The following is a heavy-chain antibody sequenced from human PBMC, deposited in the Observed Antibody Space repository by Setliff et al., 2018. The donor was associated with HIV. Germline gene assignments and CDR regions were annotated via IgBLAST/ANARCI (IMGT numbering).Heavy chain of an antibody. CDR3: ATRNTLRYFEWLNYYYYYMDV. CDR1: GGSIGNSNYY. Sequence: SETLSLTCTVSGGSIGNSNYYWGWIRQPPGKGPEWIGSIYYSGNAYYNPSLKGRVTISVDTSENQFSLKLSSVTAADTAVYYCATRNTLRYFEWLNYYYYYMDVWGKGTTVTVSS. J-gene: IGHJ6*03. D-gene: IGHD3-9*01. V-gene: IGHV4-39*01. CDR2: IYYSGNA.